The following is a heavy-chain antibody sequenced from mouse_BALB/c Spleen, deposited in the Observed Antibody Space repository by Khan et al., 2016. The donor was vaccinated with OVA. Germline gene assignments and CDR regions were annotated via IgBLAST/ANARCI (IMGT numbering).Heavy chain of an antibody. V-gene: IGHV1-4*01. CDR3: ARRTTGYAMDY. CDR1: GYTFTSNT. Sequence: VQLQQSGAELARPGASVKMSCKASGYTFTSNTMHWVKQRPGQGLEWIGYINPRSSYTNYNQKLKDKATLTADKSSSTAYMQLSSLTFEDSAVYYCARRTTGYAMDYWGQGTSVTVSS. CDR2: INPRSSYT. J-gene: IGHJ4*01. D-gene: IGHD2-14*01.